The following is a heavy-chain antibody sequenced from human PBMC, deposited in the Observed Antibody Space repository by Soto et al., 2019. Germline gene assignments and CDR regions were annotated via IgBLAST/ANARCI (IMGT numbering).Heavy chain of an antibody. CDR1: GFTFSSYT. J-gene: IGHJ3*01. D-gene: IGHD4-17*01. CDR2: ISRGSDYI. V-gene: IGHV3-21*06. CDR3: ARDDYGDYVGEDAAFDF. Sequence: EVQVVESGGGLVKPGGSLRLSCAASGFTFSSYTMNWVRQAPGKGPEWVSSISRGSDYIYYADSVVGRFTISRDNAKNSLFLQMNSLRVDDTAIYYCARDDYGDYVGEDAAFDFCDQGTMVTVSS.